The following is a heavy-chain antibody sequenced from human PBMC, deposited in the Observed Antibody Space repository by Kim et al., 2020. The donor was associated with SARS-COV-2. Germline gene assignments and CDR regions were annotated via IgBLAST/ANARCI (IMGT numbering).Heavy chain of an antibody. J-gene: IGHJ6*02. Sequence: SYAQKFQGRVTMTRDTSTSTVYMELSSLRSEDTAVYYCRGVYYYYYGMDVWGQGTTVTVSS. CDR3: RGVYYYYYGMDV. D-gene: IGHD3-16*01. V-gene: IGHV1-46*01.